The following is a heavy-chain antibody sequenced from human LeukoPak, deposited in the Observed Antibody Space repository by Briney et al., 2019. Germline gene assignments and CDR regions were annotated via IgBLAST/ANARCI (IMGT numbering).Heavy chain of an antibody. D-gene: IGHD5-12*01. V-gene: IGHV1-18*01. CDR2: ISAYNGNT. CDR1: GYTFTSYG. Sequence: GASVKVSCKASGYTFTSYGISWVRQAPGQGLEWMGWISAYNGNTNYAQKLQGRVTMTTDTSTSTAYMELRSLRSDDTAVYYCARYSGYDFIYYYYGMDVWGQGTTVTVSS. J-gene: IGHJ6*02. CDR3: ARYSGYDFIYYYYGMDV.